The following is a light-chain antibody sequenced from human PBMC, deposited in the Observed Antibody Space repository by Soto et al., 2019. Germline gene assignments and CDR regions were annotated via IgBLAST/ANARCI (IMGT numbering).Light chain of an antibody. CDR3: QAYDISLRQVV. CDR2: GNS. V-gene: IGLV1-40*01. J-gene: IGLJ2*01. Sequence: QSVLTQPPSVSGAPGQRVTISCTGSSSNIGAGYDVHWYQQLPGTAPKLLIYGNSNRPSGVPDRFSGSKSGTSASLAITGLQAEDEAYYYCQAYDISLRQVVFGGGTKLTVL. CDR1: SSNIGAGYD.